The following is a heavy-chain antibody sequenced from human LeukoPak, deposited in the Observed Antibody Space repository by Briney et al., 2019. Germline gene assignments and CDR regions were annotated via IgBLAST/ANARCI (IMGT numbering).Heavy chain of an antibody. V-gene: IGHV3-21*01. CDR1: GFTFSSYS. D-gene: IGHD2-2*03. J-gene: IGHJ4*02. CDR2: ISSSSSYI. CDR3: ARTIFGGNCCSTSCYAGGYFDY. Sequence: GGSLRLSCAASGFTFSSYSMNWVRQAPGKGLEWVSSISSSSSYIHYADSVKGRFTISRDNAKNSLYLQMNSLRAEDTAMYYCARTIFGGNCCSTSCYAGGYFDYWGQGTLVTVSP.